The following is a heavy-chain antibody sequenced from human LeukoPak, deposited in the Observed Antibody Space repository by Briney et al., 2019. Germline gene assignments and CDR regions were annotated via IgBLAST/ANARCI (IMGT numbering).Heavy chain of an antibody. CDR3: ARGQYFDC. J-gene: IGHJ4*02. CDR2: ISAYNGNT. CDR1: GYTLTSYS. Sequence: ASVKVSCKASGYTLTSYSISWVRQAPGQGLEWMGWISAYNGNTDLAQKLQGRVTMTTDTSTSTAYMELRSLRSDDTAVYFCARGQYFDCWGQGALVTVSS. V-gene: IGHV1-18*01.